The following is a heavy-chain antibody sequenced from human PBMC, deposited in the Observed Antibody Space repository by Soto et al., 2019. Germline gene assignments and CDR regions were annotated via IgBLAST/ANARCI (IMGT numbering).Heavy chain of an antibody. Sequence: EMQLVESGGGLVKPGGSLRLSCAASGFTFSSYSMNWVRQAPGKGLEWVSSISSSSSYIYFADSVKGRFTISRDNAKKSLYLQRNGLRAEDTAVYYCARVTGGAYYYYGMDVWGQGTTVTVSS. V-gene: IGHV3-21*01. CDR3: ARVTGGAYYYYGMDV. D-gene: IGHD3-10*01. J-gene: IGHJ6*02. CDR2: ISSSSSYI. CDR1: GFTFSSYS.